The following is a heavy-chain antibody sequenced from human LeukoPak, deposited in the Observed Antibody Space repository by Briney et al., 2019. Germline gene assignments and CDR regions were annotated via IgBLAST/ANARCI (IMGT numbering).Heavy chain of an antibody. CDR3: ASAYYYDSSGYYSYNDY. J-gene: IGHJ4*02. V-gene: IGHV4-59*08. Sequence: SETLSLTCTVSGGSISSYYWSWIRQPPGKGLEWIGYIYYSGSTNYNPSLKSRVTISVDTSKNQFSLKLSSVTAADTAVYYCASAYYYDSSGYYSYNDYWGQGTLVTVSS. D-gene: IGHD3-22*01. CDR2: IYYSGST. CDR1: GGSISSYY.